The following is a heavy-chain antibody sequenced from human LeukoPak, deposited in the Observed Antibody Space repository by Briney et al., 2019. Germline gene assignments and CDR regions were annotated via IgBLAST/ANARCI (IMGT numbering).Heavy chain of an antibody. CDR3: AKRSGFGELSDPYYYYGMDV. CDR1: GCTFSSYA. CDR2: ISGSGGST. D-gene: IGHD3-10*01. Sequence: GGPLRLSCAASGCTFSSYAMSWVRQAPGRGLEWVSAISGSGGSTYYADSVKGRFTISRDNSKNTLYLQMNSLRAEDTAVYYCAKRSGFGELSDPYYYYGMDVWGQGTTVTVSS. V-gene: IGHV3-23*01. J-gene: IGHJ6*02.